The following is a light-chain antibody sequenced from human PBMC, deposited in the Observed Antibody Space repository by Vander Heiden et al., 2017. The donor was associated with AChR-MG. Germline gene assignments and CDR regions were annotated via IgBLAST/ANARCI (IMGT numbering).Light chain of an antibody. CDR1: SSNIGSNK. J-gene: IGLJ3*02. Sequence: SVLTPAPSASGTPGQRVTISFSGSSSNIGSNKVNWYQLLPGTAPKVLIYRNNQRPSGVPDRFSGSKSGTSASLAISGLRSEDEADYYCAAWDDSLSGRVFGGGTKLTVL. V-gene: IGLV1-47*01. CDR2: RNN. CDR3: AAWDDSLSGRV.